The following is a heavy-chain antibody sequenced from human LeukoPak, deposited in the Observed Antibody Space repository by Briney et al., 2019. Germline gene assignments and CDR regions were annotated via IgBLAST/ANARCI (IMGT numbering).Heavy chain of an antibody. D-gene: IGHD3-22*01. V-gene: IGHV3-30*03. CDR3: ARDHYDSSGYDY. Sequence: GGSLRLSCAASGFTISSYSMNWVRQAPGKGLEWVAVISYDGGNKYYADSVKGRFTISRDNSKNTLYLQMNSLRAEDTAVYYCARDHYDSSGYDYWGQGTLVTVSS. CDR1: GFTISSYS. CDR2: ISYDGGNK. J-gene: IGHJ4*02.